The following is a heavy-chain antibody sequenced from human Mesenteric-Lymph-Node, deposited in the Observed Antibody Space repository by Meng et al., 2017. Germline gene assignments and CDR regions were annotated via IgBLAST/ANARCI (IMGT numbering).Heavy chain of an antibody. CDR2: IYHSGRT. CDR1: GGSIRNDPW. D-gene: IGHD6-19*01. CDR3: ARAGIAVAGTFSDY. Sequence: QVQLKLWGAVLFKPSGTPSLNWDCAGGSIRNDPWWSWVRQAPGKGLEWIGEIYHSGRTNYNPSVKSRVTISVDKSKNQFSLKLSSVTAADTAVYYCARAGIAVAGTFSDYWGQGTLVTVSS. J-gene: IGHJ4*02. V-gene: IGHV4-4*02.